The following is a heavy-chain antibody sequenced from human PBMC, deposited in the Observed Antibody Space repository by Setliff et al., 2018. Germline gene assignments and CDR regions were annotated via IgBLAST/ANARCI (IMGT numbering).Heavy chain of an antibody. CDR2: IYYSGST. CDR3: ARDYNFWSGYLNDYYYYGMDV. J-gene: IGHJ6*02. V-gene: IGHV4-31*03. D-gene: IGHD3-3*01. Sequence: SETLSLTCTVSGGSISSGGYYWSWIRQHPGKGLEWIGYIYYSGSTYYNPSRKSRVTISVDTSKKQFSRKLSSVTATDTAVYYCARDYNFWSGYLNDYYYYGMDVWGQGTTVTVSS. CDR1: GGSISSGGYY.